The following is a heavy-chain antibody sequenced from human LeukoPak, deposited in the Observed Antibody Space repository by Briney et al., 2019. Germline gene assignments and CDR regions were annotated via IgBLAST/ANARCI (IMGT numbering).Heavy chain of an antibody. Sequence: PGGSLRLSCAASGFTFNDYYMSWIRQAPGKGLEWLSYINIGGTNTHYADSVKGRFTISRDNAKKSLYLEMNNLRAEDTAVYYCAQDGAGFDTWGQGVLVTVSS. J-gene: IGHJ5*02. CDR2: INIGGTNT. D-gene: IGHD5-24*01. CDR3: AQDGAGFDT. CDR1: GFTFNDYY. V-gene: IGHV3-11*01.